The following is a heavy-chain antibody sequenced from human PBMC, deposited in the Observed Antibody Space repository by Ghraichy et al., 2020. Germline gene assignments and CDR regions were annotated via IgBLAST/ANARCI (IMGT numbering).Heavy chain of an antibody. CDR2: VSADGGGT. CDR1: GFIFSNSA. J-gene: IGHJ4*02. Sequence: SLNIYCSASGFIFSNSAMHWVRQPPGKGLEHVSAVSADGGGTYYTDSVRGRFTISRDNAKNTLYLQVNSLRAEDTAVYYCVKDRGLKSSSGWYVGGFDLWGQGALVTVSS. V-gene: IGHV3-64D*06. D-gene: IGHD6-19*01. CDR3: VKDRGLKSSSGWYVGGFDL.